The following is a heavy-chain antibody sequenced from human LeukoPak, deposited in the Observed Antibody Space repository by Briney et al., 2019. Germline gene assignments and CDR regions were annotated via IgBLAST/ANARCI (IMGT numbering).Heavy chain of an antibody. Sequence: AAVKVSCKAAGYTFNTYGISWVRHAPGQGLEWMGWSSAYNGNTNYAQKLQGRVTMTTDTSTSTAYMELRSLRSDDTAVYYCARGGDHFDYWGQGTLVTVSS. CDR3: ARGGDHFDY. CDR1: GYTFNTYG. J-gene: IGHJ4*02. V-gene: IGHV1-18*01. CDR2: SSAYNGNT. D-gene: IGHD2-21*02.